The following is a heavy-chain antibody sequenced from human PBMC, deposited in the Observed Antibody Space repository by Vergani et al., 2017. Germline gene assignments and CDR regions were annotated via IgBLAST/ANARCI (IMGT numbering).Heavy chain of an antibody. CDR3: ARDMSLRDSMGLDY. J-gene: IGHJ4*02. V-gene: IGHV4-59*11. CDR1: GGSISSHY. CDR2: IYYSGST. Sequence: QVQLQESGPGLVKPSETLPLTCTVSGGSISSHYWSWIRQPPGKGLEWIGYIYYSGSTDYNPSLKSRVTISVDTSKNQFSLKLTSVTAADTAVYYCARDMSLRDSMGLDYWGQGTLVTVSS. D-gene: IGHD3-3*02.